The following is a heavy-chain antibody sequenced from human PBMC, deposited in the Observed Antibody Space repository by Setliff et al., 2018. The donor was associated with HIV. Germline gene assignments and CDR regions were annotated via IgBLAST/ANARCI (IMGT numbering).Heavy chain of an antibody. CDR2: IIPIFGTA. J-gene: IGHJ6*02. CDR3: AREGSGWYLTSYYYYGMDV. D-gene: IGHD6-19*01. V-gene: IGHV1-69*05. CDR1: GGTFSSYA. Sequence: SVKVSCKASGGTFSSYAISWVRQAPGQGLEWMGGIIPIFGTANYAQKFQGRVTITTDESTSTAYMELSSLRSEDTAVYYCAREGSGWYLTSYYYYGMDVWGQGTTVTVSS.